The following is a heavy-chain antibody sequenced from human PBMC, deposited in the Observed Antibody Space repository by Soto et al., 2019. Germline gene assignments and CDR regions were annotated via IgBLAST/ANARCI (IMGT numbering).Heavy chain of an antibody. Sequence: EVQLVESGGGLVQPGGSLRLSCAASGFTFSSYSMNWVRQAPGKGLEWVSYISSSSSTIYYADSVKGRFTISRDNAKNSLYLQMNSLRDEDTAVYYCARDGELLWFGEYPSYYYGMDVWGQGTTVTVSS. J-gene: IGHJ6*02. V-gene: IGHV3-48*02. CDR3: ARDGELLWFGEYPSYYYGMDV. CDR1: GFTFSSYS. D-gene: IGHD3-10*01. CDR2: ISSSSSTI.